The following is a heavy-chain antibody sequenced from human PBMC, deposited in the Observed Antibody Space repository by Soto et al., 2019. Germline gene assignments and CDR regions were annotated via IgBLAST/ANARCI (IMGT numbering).Heavy chain of an antibody. CDR3: ARLGYNYYDSSGLCDY. CDR1: GGSISSSSYY. D-gene: IGHD3-22*01. CDR2: IYYSGST. V-gene: IGHV4-39*01. J-gene: IGHJ4*02. Sequence: QLQLQESGPGLVKPSETLSLTCTVSGGSISSSSYYWGWIRQPPGKGLEWIGSIYYSGSTYYNPSLKSRVTISVDTSKNQFSLTLSSVTAADTAVYYCARLGYNYYDSSGLCDYWGQGTLVTVSS.